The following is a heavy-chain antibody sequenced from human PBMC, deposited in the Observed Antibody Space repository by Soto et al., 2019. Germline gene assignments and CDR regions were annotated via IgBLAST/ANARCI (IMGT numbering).Heavy chain of an antibody. V-gene: IGHV1-2*02. CDR1: GYTFTGYY. D-gene: IGHD3-10*01. Sequence: ASVKVSCTGSGYTFTGYYMHWVRQAPGQGLEWMGWINPNSGGTNYAQKFQGRVTMTRDTSISTAYMELSRLRSDDTDVDYCERDLYMAEPDDWGPGHLVTVAS. J-gene: IGHJ4*02. CDR3: ERDLYMAEPDD. CDR2: INPNSGGT.